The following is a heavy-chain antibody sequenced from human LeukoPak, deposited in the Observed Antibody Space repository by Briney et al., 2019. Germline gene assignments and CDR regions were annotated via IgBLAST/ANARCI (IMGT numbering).Heavy chain of an antibody. CDR1: GFTFSSYE. J-gene: IGHJ4*02. Sequence: GGSLRLSCAASGFTFSSYEMNWVRQAPGKGLEWVSYISSSGSTIYYADSVKGRFTISRDNAKNSLYLQMNSLRAEDTAVYYCAREVSFRDGYTTYYFDYWGQGTLVTVSS. V-gene: IGHV3-48*03. CDR3: AREVSFRDGYTTYYFDY. D-gene: IGHD5-24*01. CDR2: ISSSGSTI.